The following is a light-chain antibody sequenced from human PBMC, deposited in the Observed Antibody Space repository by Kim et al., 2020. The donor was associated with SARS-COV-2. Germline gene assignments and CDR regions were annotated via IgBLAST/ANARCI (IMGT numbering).Light chain of an antibody. V-gene: IGKV3-15*01. CDR2: GAS. Sequence: VFPGERATLSCRAGQTIYSKLAWYQQVPGHSPRLLIYGASIRATGIPARFSGSESGTEFTLTISSLQSEDFAVYYCQQYIRWPWTFGQGTKVDIK. CDR3: QQYIRWPWT. J-gene: IGKJ1*01. CDR1: QTIYSK.